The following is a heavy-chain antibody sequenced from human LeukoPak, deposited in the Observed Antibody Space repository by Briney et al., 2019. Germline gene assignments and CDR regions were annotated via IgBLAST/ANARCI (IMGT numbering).Heavy chain of an antibody. J-gene: IGHJ4*02. CDR2: IYYSGST. V-gene: IGHV4-59*08. Sequence: SETLSLTCTVSGGSISSYYWSWIRQPPGKGLEWIGYIYYSGSTNYNPSLKSRVTISVDTSKNQFSLKLSSVTAADTAAYYCARHSTTWTPFDYWGQGTLVTVSS. D-gene: IGHD2/OR15-2a*01. CDR1: GGSISSYY. CDR3: ARHSTTWTPFDY.